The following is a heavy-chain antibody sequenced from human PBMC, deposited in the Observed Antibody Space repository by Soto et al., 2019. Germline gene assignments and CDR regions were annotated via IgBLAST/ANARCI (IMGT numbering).Heavy chain of an antibody. CDR2: IWADGSHQ. CDR3: ARGRGCNSGVRDYYFDY. Sequence: HPRGTLSPSGATSVFTSSAYGFHWVSQPPGKGLEWVAFIWADGSHQYYAASVRGPFTISRDNSQNTLFLQMTSLRAEDTAVYYCARGRGCNSGVRDYYFDYLGQGTLVTVSS. J-gene: IGHJ4*01. CDR1: VFTSSAYG. D-gene: IGHD5-18*01. V-gene: IGHV3-33*01.